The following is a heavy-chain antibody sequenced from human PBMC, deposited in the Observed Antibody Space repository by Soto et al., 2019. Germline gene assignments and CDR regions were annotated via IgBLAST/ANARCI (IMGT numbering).Heavy chain of an antibody. CDR3: ARWSYLDY. D-gene: IGHD3-3*01. CDR2: ISGSDGKT. V-gene: IGHV3-23*01. CDR1: GFSFGSYA. J-gene: IGHJ4*02. Sequence: VVSLRLSCAASGFSFGSYALSWVRQAPGKGLGWVSTISGSDGKTFYADSVKGRFSISRDTSQSTLYLQMNSLRADDTAMYYCARWSYLDYWGQGTRVTVSA.